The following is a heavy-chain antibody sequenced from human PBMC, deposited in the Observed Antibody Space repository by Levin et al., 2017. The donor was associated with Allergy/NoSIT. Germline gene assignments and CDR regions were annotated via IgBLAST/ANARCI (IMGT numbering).Heavy chain of an antibody. Sequence: GESLKISCAASGFTFRTYWMHWVRQAPGKGLVWVSRINRDGRSTNYADSVKGRFTISRDNAKNTVYLQMNSLRAEDTAVYYCARVHFLVAVSAFDIWGQGTMVTVSS. V-gene: IGHV3-74*01. CDR2: INRDGRST. J-gene: IGHJ3*02. CDR3: ARVHFLVAVSAFDI. CDR1: GFTFRTYW. D-gene: IGHD6-19*01.